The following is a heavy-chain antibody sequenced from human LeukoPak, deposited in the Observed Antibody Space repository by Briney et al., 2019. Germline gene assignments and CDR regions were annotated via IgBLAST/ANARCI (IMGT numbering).Heavy chain of an antibody. Sequence: PSETLSLTCTVSDGSISDYYWTWMRQSPGTGLEWIGCIHYSGSTNYSPSLKSRVTISVDTSKNQFSLRLSSVTVADTAVYYCARANADLTVRGLIDYYYYMDVWGKGTTVTVSS. CDR1: DGSISDYY. CDR2: IHYSGST. CDR3: ARANADLTVRGLIDYYYYMDV. D-gene: IGHD3-16*02. J-gene: IGHJ6*03. V-gene: IGHV4-59*01.